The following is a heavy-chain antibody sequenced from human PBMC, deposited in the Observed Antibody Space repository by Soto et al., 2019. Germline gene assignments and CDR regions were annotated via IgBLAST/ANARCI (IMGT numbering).Heavy chain of an antibody. V-gene: IGHV3-30*18. Sequence: GSLRLSCAASGFSFSSYGMHWVRQAPGKGLEWVAVISYDVTNKYYADSVKGRFTISRDNSKNTLYLQMNSLRAEDTAVYYCAKDLRIAVAGTDYFDSWGQGPRSPLL. D-gene: IGHD6-19*01. CDR1: GFSFSSYG. CDR2: ISYDVTNK. CDR3: AKDLRIAVAGTDYFDS. J-gene: IGHJ4*02.